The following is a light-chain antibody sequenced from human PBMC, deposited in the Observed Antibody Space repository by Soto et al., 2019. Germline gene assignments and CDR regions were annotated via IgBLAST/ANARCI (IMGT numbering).Light chain of an antibody. CDR1: QSVSSSS. V-gene: IGKV3-20*01. CDR3: QQYGSSLVT. CDR2: GAS. Sequence: IVLTQSPCTLSLSPGERATLSCRASQSVSSSSLAWYQQKPGQAPRVLIYGASSRATGIPERFSGSGSGTDFTLTISRLEPEDFEVYYCQQYGSSLVTFGQGTRLEIK. J-gene: IGKJ5*01.